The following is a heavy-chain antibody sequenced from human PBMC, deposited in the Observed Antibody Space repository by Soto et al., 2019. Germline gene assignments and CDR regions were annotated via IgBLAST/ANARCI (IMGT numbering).Heavy chain of an antibody. Sequence: ASVKVSCTASVYTFTIYAMHWVRQAPGQRLEWMGWINAGNGNTKYSQKFQGRVTITRDTSASTAYMELSSLRSEDTAVYYCAGDVSSGWYFDYWGQGTLVTVSS. V-gene: IGHV1-3*01. CDR1: VYTFTIYA. CDR2: INAGNGNT. D-gene: IGHD6-19*01. CDR3: AGDVSSGWYFDY. J-gene: IGHJ4*02.